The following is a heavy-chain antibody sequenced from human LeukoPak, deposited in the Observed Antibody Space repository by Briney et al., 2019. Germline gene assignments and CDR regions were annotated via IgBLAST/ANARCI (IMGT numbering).Heavy chain of an antibody. J-gene: IGHJ4*02. CDR3: ANFDRGYSSPFDY. Sequence: GGSLRLSCAASGFTFSSYAMSWVRQAPGKGLEWVSAISGSGGSTYYADSVKGRFTISRDNSKNTLYLQMNGLRAEDTAVYYCANFDRGYSSPFDYWGQGTLVTVSS. CDR1: GFTFSSYA. V-gene: IGHV3-23*01. D-gene: IGHD5-18*01. CDR2: ISGSGGST.